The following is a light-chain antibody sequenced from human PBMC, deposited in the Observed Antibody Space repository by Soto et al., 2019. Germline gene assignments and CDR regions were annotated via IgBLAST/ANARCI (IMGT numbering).Light chain of an antibody. CDR2: GAS. J-gene: IGKJ5*01. V-gene: IGKV1-39*01. Sequence: DIQMTQSPSSLSASVGDRVTITCRASQTISYYLNWYQHKPGKAPKLLIFGASSLKSGVPLRFRGSGSGTDFTLTISNLQPEDFATYYCQQGFTPPITLGQGTRLEIK. CDR3: QQGFTPPIT. CDR1: QTISYY.